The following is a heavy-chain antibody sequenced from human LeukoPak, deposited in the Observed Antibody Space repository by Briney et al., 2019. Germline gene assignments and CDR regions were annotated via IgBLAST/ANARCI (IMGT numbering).Heavy chain of an antibody. Sequence: GGSLRLSCAASGFTFSSYGMNWVRQAPGKGLEWVSSISSSSSYIYYADSVKGRFTISRDNAKNSLYLQMNSLRAEDTAVYYCAREGPYSSGLNFDYWGQGTLVTVSS. CDR2: ISSSSSYI. J-gene: IGHJ4*02. CDR3: AREGPYSSGLNFDY. CDR1: GFTFSSYG. D-gene: IGHD3-22*01. V-gene: IGHV3-21*01.